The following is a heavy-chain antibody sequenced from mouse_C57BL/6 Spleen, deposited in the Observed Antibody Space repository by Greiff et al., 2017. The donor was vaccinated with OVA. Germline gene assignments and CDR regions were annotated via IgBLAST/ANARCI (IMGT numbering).Heavy chain of an antibody. Sequence: EVQLQESGPELVKPGASVKMSCKASGYTFTDYNMHWVQQSHGKSLEWIGYINPNNGGTSYNQKFKGKATLTVNKSSSTAYMELRSLTSEDSAVYYCARETAQATGAYYAMDYWGQGTSVTVSS. J-gene: IGHJ4*01. CDR3: ARETAQATGAYYAMDY. D-gene: IGHD3-2*02. V-gene: IGHV1-22*01. CDR2: INPNNGGT. CDR1: GYTFTDYN.